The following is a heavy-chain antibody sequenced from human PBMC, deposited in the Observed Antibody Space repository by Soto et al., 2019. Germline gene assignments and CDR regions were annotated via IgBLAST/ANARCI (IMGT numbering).Heavy chain of an antibody. V-gene: IGHV4-30-4*01. CDR2: IYYSGST. Sequence: SETLSLTCTVSGGSISSGDYYWSWIRQPPGKGLEWIGYIYYSGSTYYNPSLKSRVTISVGTSKNQFSLKLSSVTAADTAVYYCRTGLRFLEWLSPTYYGMDVWGQGTTVTVSS. D-gene: IGHD3-3*01. CDR3: RTGLRFLEWLSPTYYGMDV. CDR1: GGSISSGDYY. J-gene: IGHJ6*02.